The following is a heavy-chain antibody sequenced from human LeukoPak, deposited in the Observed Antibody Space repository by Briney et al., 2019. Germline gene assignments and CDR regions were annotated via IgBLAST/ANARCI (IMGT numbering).Heavy chain of an antibody. CDR1: GGTFSSYA. CDR2: IIPIFGTA. Sequence: ASVKVSCKASGGTFSSYAISWVRQAPGQGLEWMGGIIPIFGTANYAQKFQGRVTITADESTSTAYMELSSLRSEDTAVYYCARDGGSYSKFGYWGQGTLVTVSS. V-gene: IGHV1-69*13. CDR3: ARDGGSYSKFGY. D-gene: IGHD1-26*01. J-gene: IGHJ4*02.